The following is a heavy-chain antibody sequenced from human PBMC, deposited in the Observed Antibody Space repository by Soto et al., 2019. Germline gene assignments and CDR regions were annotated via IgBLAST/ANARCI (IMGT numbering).Heavy chain of an antibody. CDR3: GQMGGDYDILMPRFDY. D-gene: IGHD3-9*01. V-gene: IGHV2-5*02. CDR1: GFSLSTSAVG. CDR2: IYWDDDK. J-gene: IGHJ4*02. Sequence: SGPTLVNPTQTLTLTYPFSGFSLSTSAVGVGWIRQPPGKALEWLPLIYWDDDKRYSPSRKSMLTLTHDTSKHQVVLTMTNLQTVDNATYYRGQMGGDYDILMPRFDYWGQGTLVTVSS.